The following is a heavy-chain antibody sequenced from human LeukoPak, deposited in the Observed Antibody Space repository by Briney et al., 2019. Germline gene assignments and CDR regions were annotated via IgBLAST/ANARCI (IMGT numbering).Heavy chain of an antibody. Sequence: PSETLSLTCSVSGASIDSGDSGGYYWAWLGQPPGKGLEWIGSVYYSGSRKYNPSLKGRVSISRDMSKNQFFLNLHSVNATDTAFYYCARRDYAAWFDPWGQGTLVTVSS. CDR3: ARRDYAAWFDP. D-gene: IGHD4/OR15-4a*01. CDR1: GASIDSGDSGGYY. CDR2: VYYSGSR. J-gene: IGHJ5*02. V-gene: IGHV4-39*07.